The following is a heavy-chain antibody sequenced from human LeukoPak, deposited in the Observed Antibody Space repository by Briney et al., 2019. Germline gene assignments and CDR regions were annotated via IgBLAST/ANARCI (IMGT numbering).Heavy chain of an antibody. D-gene: IGHD6-13*01. CDR3: ARGGSSWDFDY. CDR2: IYYSGST. V-gene: IGHV4-39*07. Sequence: PSETLSLTCTVSGGSISSNDYYWGWIRQPPGKGLEWIASIYYSGSTYYNPSLKSRVTISVDTSKNQFSLKLSSVTAADTAVYYCARGGSSWDFDYWGQGTLVTVSS. J-gene: IGHJ4*02. CDR1: GGSISSNDYY.